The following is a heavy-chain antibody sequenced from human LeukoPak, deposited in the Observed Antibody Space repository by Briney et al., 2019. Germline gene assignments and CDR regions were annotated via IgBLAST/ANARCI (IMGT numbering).Heavy chain of an antibody. CDR1: GFTFSSYG. V-gene: IGHV3-30*18. J-gene: IGHJ4*02. D-gene: IGHD3-10*01. CDR2: ISYDGSNK. CDR3: AKEQEKVLWFGELLSFDY. Sequence: GGSLRLSCAASGFTFSSYGVHWVRQAPGKGLEWVAVISYDGSNKYYADSVKGRFTISRDNSKNTLYLQMNSLRAEDTAVYYCAKEQEKVLWFGELLSFDYWGQGTLVTVSS.